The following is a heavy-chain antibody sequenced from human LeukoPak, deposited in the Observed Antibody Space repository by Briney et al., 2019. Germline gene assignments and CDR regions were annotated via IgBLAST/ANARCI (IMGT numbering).Heavy chain of an antibody. D-gene: IGHD4-17*01. CDR1: GFTFSSYS. J-gene: IGHJ4*02. CDR2: ISSSSSYI. Sequence: GGSLRLSCAASGFTFSSYSMNWVRQAPGKGLEWVSSISSSSSYIYYADSVKGRFTISRDNAKNSLYPQMNSLRAEDTAVYYCARDLGDYSFDYWGQGTLVTVSS. V-gene: IGHV3-21*01. CDR3: ARDLGDYSFDY.